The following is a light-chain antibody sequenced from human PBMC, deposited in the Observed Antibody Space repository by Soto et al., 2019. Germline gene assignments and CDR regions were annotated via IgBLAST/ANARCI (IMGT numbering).Light chain of an antibody. CDR2: DAS. J-gene: IGKJ4*01. CDR1: QSVAKNY. V-gene: IGKV3-20*01. Sequence: EIVLTQSPGTLSLSPGERATLSCRASQSVAKNYLAWYQQKPGQAPRLLIHDASIRATGIPDRFSGSGSGTECTLTISRLEPEDFAVYYCQLSSSSPLTFGGGTKVEIK. CDR3: QLSSSSPLT.